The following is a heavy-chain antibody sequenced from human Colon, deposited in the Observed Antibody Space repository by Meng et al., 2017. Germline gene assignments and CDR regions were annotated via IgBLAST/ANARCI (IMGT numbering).Heavy chain of an antibody. V-gene: IGHV4-34*01. Sequence: GHLTQWVARLLKPSGPPSPTGAVYGGSFSGYYWSWIRQPPGKGLEWIGEINHSGSTNYNPSLKSRVTISVDTSKNQFSLKLSSVTAADTAVYYCARERLSSGWYGGRWFDPWGQGTLVTVSS. J-gene: IGHJ5*02. CDR3: ARERLSSGWYGGRWFDP. CDR1: GGSFSGYY. D-gene: IGHD6-19*01. CDR2: INHSGST.